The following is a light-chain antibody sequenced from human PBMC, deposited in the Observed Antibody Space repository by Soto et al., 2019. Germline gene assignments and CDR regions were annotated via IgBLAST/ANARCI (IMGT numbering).Light chain of an antibody. V-gene: IGLV2-8*01. J-gene: IGLJ2*01. CDR3: SSYARHWDIL. CDR1: SSDVGGYNY. CDR2: EVS. Sequence: QSALTQPPSASGSPGQSVAISCTGTSSDVGGYNYVSWYQQHPGKAPKLMIYEVSKRPSGVPDRFSGSKSGNTASLTVSGLQAEDEADYYCSSYARHWDILFGGRTKVTVL.